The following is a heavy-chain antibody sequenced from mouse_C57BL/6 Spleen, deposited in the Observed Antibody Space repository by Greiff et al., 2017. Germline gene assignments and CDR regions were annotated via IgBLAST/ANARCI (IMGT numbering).Heavy chain of an antibody. CDR3: ARGYSYYFDY. J-gene: IGHJ2*01. D-gene: IGHD2-3*01. CDR1: GYTFTSYW. CDR2: IDPSDSET. V-gene: IGHV1-52*01. Sequence: QVQLQQSGAELVRPGSSVKLSCKASGYTFTSYWMHWVKQRPIQGLEWIGNIDPSDSETHYNQKFKDKATLTVDKSSSTAYMQLSSLTSEDSAVYYCARGYSYYFDYWGQGTTLTVSS.